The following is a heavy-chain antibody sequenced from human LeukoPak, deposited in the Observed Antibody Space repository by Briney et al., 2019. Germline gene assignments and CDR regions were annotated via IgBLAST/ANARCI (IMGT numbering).Heavy chain of an antibody. CDR1: DYTFTSYG. V-gene: IGHV1-18*01. J-gene: IGHJ5*02. D-gene: IGHD3-9*01. CDR3: ARPMYYDILTGENWFDP. Sequence: ASVKVSCKASDYTFTSYGISWVRQAPGQGLEWMGWISTYNGNTNYAQKLQGRVTMTTDTSTSTAYMELRSLRSDDTAVYYCARPMYYDILTGENWFDPWGQGTLVTVSS. CDR2: ISTYNGNT.